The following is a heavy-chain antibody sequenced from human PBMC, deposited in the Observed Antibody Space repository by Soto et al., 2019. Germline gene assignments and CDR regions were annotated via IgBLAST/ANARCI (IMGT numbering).Heavy chain of an antibody. J-gene: IGHJ6*02. CDR2: VYYTGNS. Sequence: SETLSLTCTVSGGSISTHYWSWVRQVPGRGLEWLGYVYYTGNSKHNPSLKGRVTVSVAPSKSQFSLELTSVSAADSAVYYCPEGYYYVGSGPYLYIYGMDVWDQGTTVTVSS. CDR3: PEGYYYVGSGPYLYIYGMDV. D-gene: IGHD3-10*02. CDR1: GGSISTHY. V-gene: IGHV4-59*11.